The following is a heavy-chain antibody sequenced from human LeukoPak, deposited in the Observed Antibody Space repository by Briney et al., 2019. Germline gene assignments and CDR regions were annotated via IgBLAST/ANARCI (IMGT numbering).Heavy chain of an antibody. CDR3: ARGYCTSSSCYNDY. V-gene: IGHV3-30-3*01. CDR2: ISYDGSNK. Sequence: GGSLRLSCAASGFTFSSYAMHWVRQAPGKGLEWVAVISYDGSNKYYADSVRGRFTISRDNSKNTLYLQMNSLRAEDTAVYSCARGYCTSSSCYNDYWGQGTLVTVSS. CDR1: GFTFSSYA. D-gene: IGHD2-2*02. J-gene: IGHJ4*02.